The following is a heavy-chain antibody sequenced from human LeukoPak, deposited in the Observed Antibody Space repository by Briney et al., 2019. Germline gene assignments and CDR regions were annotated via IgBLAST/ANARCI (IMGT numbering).Heavy chain of an antibody. CDR1: GGSISSSSYY. CDR3: AGGGMVRGIPTWGMDV. V-gene: IGHV4-39*01. D-gene: IGHD3-10*01. Sequence: SETLSLTCTVSGGSISSSSYYWGWIRQPPGKGLEWTGSIYSSRSTYYNPSLKSRLSISPDTSTNQFSLKLTSQTAAGTAVHYCAGGGMVRGIPTWGMDVCGQGATGTVSS. CDR2: IYSSRST. J-gene: IGHJ6*02.